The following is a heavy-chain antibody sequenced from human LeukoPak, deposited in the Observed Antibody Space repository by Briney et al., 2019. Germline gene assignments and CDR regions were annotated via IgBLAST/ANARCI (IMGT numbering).Heavy chain of an antibody. CDR2: IKQYRSEK. D-gene: IGHD3-22*01. CDR1: GFTFSSYW. V-gene: IGHV3-7*01. Sequence: GGSLRLSCAASGFTFSSYWMSWVRQAPGKGLEWVANIKQYRSEKYYVDSVKGRFTISRDNAKNSLYLQMNSLRAEDTAVYYCARARGYYPEGFDYWGQGTLVTVSS. CDR3: ARARGYYPEGFDY. J-gene: IGHJ4*02.